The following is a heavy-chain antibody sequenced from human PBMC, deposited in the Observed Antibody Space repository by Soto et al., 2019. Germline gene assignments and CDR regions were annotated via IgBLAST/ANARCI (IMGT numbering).Heavy chain of an antibody. CDR3: AKFFDFWSGDCYSGYNY. J-gene: IGHJ4*02. CDR1: GFTFSSYA. CDR2: ISGSGGST. Sequence: GGSLRLSCAASGFTFSSYAMSWVRQAPGKGLEWVSAISGSGGSTYYADSVKGRFTISRDNSKNTLYLQMNSLRAEDTAVYYCAKFFDFWSGDCYSGYNYWGQGTLVTVSS. D-gene: IGHD2-21*02. V-gene: IGHV3-23*01.